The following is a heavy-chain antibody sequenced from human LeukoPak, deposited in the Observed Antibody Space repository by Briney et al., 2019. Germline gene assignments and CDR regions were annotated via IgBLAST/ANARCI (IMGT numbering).Heavy chain of an antibody. Sequence: SETLSLTCTVSGGSVSSGSYYWSWIRQPPGKGLEWIGYIYYSGSTNYNPSLKSRVTISVDTSKNQFSLKLSSVTAADTAVYYCARMGYYDFWSGPYGMDAWGQGTTVTVSS. V-gene: IGHV4-61*01. CDR2: IYYSGST. CDR3: ARMGYYDFWSGPYGMDA. J-gene: IGHJ6*02. D-gene: IGHD3-3*01. CDR1: GGSVSSGSYY.